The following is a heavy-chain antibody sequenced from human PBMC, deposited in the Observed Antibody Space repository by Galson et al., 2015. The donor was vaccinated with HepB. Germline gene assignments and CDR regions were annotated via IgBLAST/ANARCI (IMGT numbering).Heavy chain of an antibody. CDR3: ARDVGAVPGDY. Sequence: SLRLSCAASGFSVSTNYMTWVRQAPGKGLEWVSVIYPSGSTYYADSVKGRFTISRDNSKNTLYLQMNSLRAEDTAVYYCARDVGAVPGDYWGQGTLVTVSS. D-gene: IGHD1-26*01. J-gene: IGHJ4*02. CDR2: IYPSGST. CDR1: GFSVSTNY. V-gene: IGHV3-66*01.